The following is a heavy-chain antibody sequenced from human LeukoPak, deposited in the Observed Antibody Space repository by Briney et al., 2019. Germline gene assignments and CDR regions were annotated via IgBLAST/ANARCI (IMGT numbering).Heavy chain of an antibody. V-gene: IGHV4-4*02. Sequence: SATLSLTCSVSGDSITSRNWWTWVRRTPEKGLEWIGEIYHTGSTNYNPSVEGRVTISIDKSKNQFSLMLNSVTAADTALYYCARGMWFDTLFSAFDVWGQGTMVSVSS. CDR3: ARGMWFDTLFSAFDV. J-gene: IGHJ3*01. D-gene: IGHD3-10*01. CDR1: GDSITSRNW. CDR2: IYHTGST.